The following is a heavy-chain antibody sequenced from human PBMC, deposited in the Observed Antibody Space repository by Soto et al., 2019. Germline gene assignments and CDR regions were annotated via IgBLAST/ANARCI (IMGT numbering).Heavy chain of an antibody. Sequence: QFQLVQSGAEVGNPGASVKLSCKASGFTFATYGITWVRQAPGQGLEWMGGIIPIFGTANYAQKFQGRVTITADESTSTAYMELSSLRSEDTAVYYCARGKYCSSTPCYYYYYGMDVWGQGTTVTVSS. CDR3: ARGKYCSSTPCYYYYYGMDV. CDR1: GFTFATYG. J-gene: IGHJ6*02. CDR2: IIPIFGTA. V-gene: IGHV1-69*13. D-gene: IGHD2-2*01.